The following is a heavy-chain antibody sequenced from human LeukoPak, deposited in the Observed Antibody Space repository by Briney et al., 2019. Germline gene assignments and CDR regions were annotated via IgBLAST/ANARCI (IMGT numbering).Heavy chain of an antibody. CDR2: ISGSGGST. CDR3: AAHYYDSSGISGAFDI. CDR1: GFTFSSYA. V-gene: IGHV3-23*01. Sequence: GSLRLSCAASGFTFSSYAMSWVRQAPGKGLEWVSAISGSGGSTYYADSVKGRFTISRDNSKNTLYLQMNSLRAEDTAVYYCAAHYYDSSGISGAFDIWGQGTMVTVSS. D-gene: IGHD3-22*01. J-gene: IGHJ3*02.